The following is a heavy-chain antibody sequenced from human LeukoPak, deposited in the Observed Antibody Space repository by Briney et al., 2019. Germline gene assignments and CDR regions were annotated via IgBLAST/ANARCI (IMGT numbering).Heavy chain of an antibody. V-gene: IGHV4-34*01. J-gene: IGHJ5*02. Sequence: SETLSLTCAVYGGSFSGYYWSWIRQPPGKGLEWIGEINHSGSTNYNPSLKSRVTISVDTSKNQFSLKLSSVTAADTAVYYCARGRGRYYYDSSGYYPWGQGTLVTVSP. CDR2: INHSGST. CDR1: GGSFSGYY. CDR3: ARGRGRYYYDSSGYYP. D-gene: IGHD3-22*01.